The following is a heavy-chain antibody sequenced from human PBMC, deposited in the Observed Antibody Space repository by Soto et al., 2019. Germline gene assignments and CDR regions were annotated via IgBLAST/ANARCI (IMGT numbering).Heavy chain of an antibody. J-gene: IGHJ4*01. CDR1: GGTFSNYP. V-gene: IGHV1-69*01. Sequence: VQLVQSGAEVKKPGSSVKVSCKASGGTFSNYPFIWVRQAPGQGLDWMGGIIPIFGTTDYGQRFQGRVTITADESTNTAYMELSSLISDATAVYYCARGLYCVCGCDSQLEYWGHGNLVNVSS. CDR3: ARGLYCVCGCDSQLEY. CDR2: IIPIFGTT. D-gene: IGHD2-21*02.